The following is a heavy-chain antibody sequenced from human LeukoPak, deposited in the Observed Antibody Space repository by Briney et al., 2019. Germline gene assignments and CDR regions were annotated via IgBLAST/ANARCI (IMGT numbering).Heavy chain of an antibody. J-gene: IGHJ4*02. CDR1: GYTFTGYY. CDR2: IHPHSGGT. Sequence: GPVKVSCKASGYTFTGYYMHWVRQAPGQGLEWMGWIHPHSGGTNYAQKFQGRVTMSRDTSIRTVYMDLRRLRSDDTAVYYCARGGDLVDYWGQGTLVTVSS. CDR3: ARGGDLVDY. V-gene: IGHV1-2*02. D-gene: IGHD3-16*01.